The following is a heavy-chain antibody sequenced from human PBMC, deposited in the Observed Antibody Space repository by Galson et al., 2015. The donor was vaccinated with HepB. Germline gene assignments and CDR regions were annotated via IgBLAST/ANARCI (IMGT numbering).Heavy chain of an antibody. CDR2: VTIGGYI. Sequence: SLRLSCAASGFTLSGHAMAWVRHAPGKGLEWVSSVTIGGYIYYADSVKGRFTISSDISKNTLYLQMNSLRVEDTAVYYCAQERGCGGTNCHNLRGYWGPGTLVTVSS. J-gene: IGHJ4*02. D-gene: IGHD2-2*02. CDR3: AQERGCGGTNCHNLRGY. CDR1: GFTLSGHA. V-gene: IGHV3-23*01.